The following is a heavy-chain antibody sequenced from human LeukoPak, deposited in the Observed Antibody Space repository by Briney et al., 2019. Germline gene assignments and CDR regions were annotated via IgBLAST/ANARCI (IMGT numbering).Heavy chain of an antibody. J-gene: IGHJ3*02. Sequence: GASVKVSCKASGYTFTSYDINWVRQATGQGLEWMGWMNPNSGNTGYAQKFQGRATMTRNTSISTAYMELSSLRSEDTAVYYCARAFDILSGGGDAFDIWGQGTMVTVSS. CDR2: MNPNSGNT. CDR3: ARAFDILSGGGDAFDI. V-gene: IGHV1-8*01. D-gene: IGHD3-9*01. CDR1: GYTFTSYD.